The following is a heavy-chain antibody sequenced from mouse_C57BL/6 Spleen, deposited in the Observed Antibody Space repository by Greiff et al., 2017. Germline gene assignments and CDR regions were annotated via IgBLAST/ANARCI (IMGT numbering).Heavy chain of an antibody. CDR2: ISGGGGNT. CDR1: GFTFSSYT. Sequence: EVMLVESGGGLVKPGGSLKLSCAASGFTFSSYTMSWVRQTPEKRLEWVATISGGGGNTYYPDSVKGRFTISRDNAKNTLYLQMSSLRSEDTALYYCARQSTTVRYFDYWGQGTTLTVSS. V-gene: IGHV5-9*01. D-gene: IGHD1-1*01. CDR3: ARQSTTVRYFDY. J-gene: IGHJ2*01.